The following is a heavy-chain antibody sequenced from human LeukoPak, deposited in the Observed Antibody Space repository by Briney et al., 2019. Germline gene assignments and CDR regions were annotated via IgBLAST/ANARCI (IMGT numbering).Heavy chain of an antibody. D-gene: IGHD3-9*01. J-gene: IGHJ4*01. CDR3: ARDRDRYDDILTGSTFDY. CDR1: GYTFTGYY. CDR2: INPNSGGT. V-gene: IGHV1-2*02. Sequence: ASVKVSCKASGYTFTGYYMHWVRQAPGQGLEWMGWINPNSGGTNYAQKFQGRVTMTRDTSISTAYMELSRLRSDDTAVYYCARDRDRYDDILTGSTFDYWGHGTLVTVSS.